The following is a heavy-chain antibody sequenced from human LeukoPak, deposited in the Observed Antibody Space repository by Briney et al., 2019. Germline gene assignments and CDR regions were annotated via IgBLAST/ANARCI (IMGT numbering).Heavy chain of an antibody. J-gene: IGHJ3*02. CDR2: IYNSGST. D-gene: IGHD3-22*01. CDR1: GGSISSGSYY. Sequence: PSETLSLTCTVSGGSISSGSYYWSWIRQPAGKGLEWIGRIYNSGSTKDNPSLKSRVTISVDTSKNQFSLKLSSVTAADTAVYFCARGPYSYDSSGAFDILGQGTMVTVSS. CDR3: ARGPYSYDSSGAFDI. V-gene: IGHV4-61*02.